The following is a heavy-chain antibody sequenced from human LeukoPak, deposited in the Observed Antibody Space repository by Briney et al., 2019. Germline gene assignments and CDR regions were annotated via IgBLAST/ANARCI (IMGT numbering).Heavy chain of an antibody. V-gene: IGHV1-45*02. CDR3: ARSGWRSSSHGAFDI. CDR1: GYTFTYRY. D-gene: IGHD6-6*01. Sequence: SVKVSCKXSGYTFTYRYLHWVRQSPGQALERMGWIIPFNGNTNYAQKFQDRVTITRDRSMSTAYMELSSLRSEDTAMYYCARSGWRSSSHGAFDIWGQGTMVTVSS. J-gene: IGHJ3*02. CDR2: IIPFNGNT.